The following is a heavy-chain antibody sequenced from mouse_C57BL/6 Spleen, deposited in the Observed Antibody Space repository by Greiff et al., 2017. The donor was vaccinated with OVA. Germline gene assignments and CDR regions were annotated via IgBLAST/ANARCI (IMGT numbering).Heavy chain of an antibody. J-gene: IGHJ2*01. V-gene: IGHV14-4*01. CDR1: GFNIKDDY. CDR3: TTLITTDYFDY. D-gene: IGHD1-1*01. Sequence: EVQLQASGAELVRPGASVKLSCTASGFNIKDDYMPWVKQRPEQGLEWIGWIDPENGDTEYASKFQGKATITADTSSNTAYLQLSSLTSEDTAVYYCTTLITTDYFDYWGQGTTLTVSS. CDR2: IDPENGDT.